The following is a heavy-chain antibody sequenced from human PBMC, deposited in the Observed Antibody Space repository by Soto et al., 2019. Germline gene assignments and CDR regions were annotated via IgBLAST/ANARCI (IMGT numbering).Heavy chain of an antibody. V-gene: IGHV1-69*01. CDR1: GGTFSSYA. J-gene: IGHJ6*02. Sequence: QVQLVQSGAEVKKPGSSVKVSCKASGGTFSSYAISWVRQAPGQGLEWMGGIIPIPGTANYAQKFQGRVTITADEYTSTAYMEMSSLRSEDTAFYYCARSQGSSTRLEIYYYYYGMDVWGQGTTVTVSS. D-gene: IGHD2-2*01. CDR2: IIPIPGTA. CDR3: ARSQGSSTRLEIYYYYYGMDV.